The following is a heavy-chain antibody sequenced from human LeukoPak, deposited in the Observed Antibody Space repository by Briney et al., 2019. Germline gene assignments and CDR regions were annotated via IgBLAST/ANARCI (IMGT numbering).Heavy chain of an antibody. CDR2: IYYSGST. CDR1: GGSISSSSYY. CDR3: ARDSSPGGGDAFDI. D-gene: IGHD6-19*01. V-gene: IGHV4-39*07. Sequence: PSETLSLTCTVSGGSISSSSYYWGWIRQPPGKGLEWIGSIYYSGSTYYNPSLKSRVTISVDTSKNQFSLKLSSVTAADTAVYYCARDSSPGGGDAFDIWGQGTMVTVSS. J-gene: IGHJ3*02.